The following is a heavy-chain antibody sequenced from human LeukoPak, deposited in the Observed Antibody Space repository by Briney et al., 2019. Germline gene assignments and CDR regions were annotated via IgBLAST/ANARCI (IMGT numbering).Heavy chain of an antibody. D-gene: IGHD5-24*01. CDR1: SVSISSYY. CDR2: ISYSGST. CDR3: ARHVYNAGYYFDY. J-gene: IGHJ4*02. Sequence: PSETLSLTCSVSSVSISSYYWSWIRQPPGRGLEWIGHISYSGSTNYNPSLKSRVTISVDPSKNQFSLKLSSVTAADTAVYYCARHVYNAGYYFDYWGQGTLVTVSS. V-gene: IGHV4-59*08.